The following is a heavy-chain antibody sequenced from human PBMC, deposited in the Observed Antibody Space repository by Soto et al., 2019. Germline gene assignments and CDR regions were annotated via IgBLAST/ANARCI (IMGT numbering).Heavy chain of an antibody. D-gene: IGHD5-12*01. V-gene: IGHV4-34*01. CDR3: ARGATIFAY. CDR1: GGSFSGTY. CDR2: INHSGSS. J-gene: IGHJ4*02. Sequence: QVQLQQWGAGLLKPSETLSLTCAVYGGSFSGTYWSWNRQPPGKGLEWIGKINHSGSSNYNPSHKRGDTISVDTTNNQFSQKRSSRTAADAAVYCWARGATIFAYWGQGTLVTVSS.